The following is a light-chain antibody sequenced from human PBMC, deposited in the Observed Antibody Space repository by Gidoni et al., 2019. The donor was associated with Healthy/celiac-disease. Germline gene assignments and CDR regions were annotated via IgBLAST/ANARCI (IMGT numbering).Light chain of an antibody. Sequence: QAALTQPASVSGSPGQSITLSCTGTSSDVGSYNLVSWYQQHPGKAPKLMIYEVSKRPSGVSNRFPCSKSGNTASLTISGLQAEDEADYYCCSYAGSSAWVFGGETKLTVL. CDR1: SSDVGSYNL. CDR2: EVS. CDR3: CSYAGSSAWV. V-gene: IGLV2-23*02. J-gene: IGLJ3*02.